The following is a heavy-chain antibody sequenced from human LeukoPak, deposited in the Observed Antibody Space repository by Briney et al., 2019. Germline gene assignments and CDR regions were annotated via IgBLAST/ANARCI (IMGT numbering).Heavy chain of an antibody. CDR2: INHSGST. CDR1: GFTFSSYG. D-gene: IGHD3-10*01. Sequence: GSLRLSCAASGFTFSSYGMHWVRQAPGKGLEWIGEINHSGSTNYNPSLRSRVTMSVDTSKDQFSLNLSSVTAADTAVYYCARLSGSGTMLWAFDMWGQGTMVTVSS. V-gene: IGHV4-34*01. CDR3: ARLSGSGTMLWAFDM. J-gene: IGHJ3*02.